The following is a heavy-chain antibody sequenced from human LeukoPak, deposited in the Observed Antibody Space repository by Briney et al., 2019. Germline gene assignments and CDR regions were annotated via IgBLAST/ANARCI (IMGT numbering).Heavy chain of an antibody. J-gene: IGHJ4*02. D-gene: IGHD6-19*01. CDR1: RFSFSNYG. V-gene: IGHV3-30*18. Sequence: GGSLRLSCAVSRFSFSNYGMHWVRQDSRRGLEWVAVISHDGINTYYADSLKGRFPISRDNSKGTVYLQMNGLRPEDTALYYCAKDRWPVLSTKSNGWSPLDSWGQGTLVIVSS. CDR2: ISHDGINT. CDR3: AKDRWPVLSTKSNGWSPLDS.